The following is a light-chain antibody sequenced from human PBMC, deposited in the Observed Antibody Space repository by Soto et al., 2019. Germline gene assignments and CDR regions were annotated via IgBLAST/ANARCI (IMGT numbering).Light chain of an antibody. J-gene: IGKJ4*01. Sequence: EIVLTQSPATLSLSPGGRATLSCRASQSISSHLVWYQQKLGQAPRLLIYDASNRATGIPARFSGSGSGTDFTLTICSLEPEDFAVYYCQQRPNWPLTFGGGTRVEIK. V-gene: IGKV3-11*01. CDR1: QSISSH. CDR3: QQRPNWPLT. CDR2: DAS.